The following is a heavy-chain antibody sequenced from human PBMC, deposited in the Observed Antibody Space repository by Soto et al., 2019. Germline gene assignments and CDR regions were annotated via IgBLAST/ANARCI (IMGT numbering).Heavy chain of an antibody. CDR3: ARGTVVVAATAISGYYGIDV. CDR1: GGTFSSYA. J-gene: IGHJ6*02. Sequence: ASVKVSCKASGGTFSSYAISWVRQAPGQGLEWMGWINPNSGGTNYAQKFQGWVTMTRDTSISTAYMELSRLRSDDTAVYYCARGTVVVAATAISGYYGIDVWGQGTTVTVSS. CDR2: INPNSGGT. V-gene: IGHV1-2*04. D-gene: IGHD2-15*01.